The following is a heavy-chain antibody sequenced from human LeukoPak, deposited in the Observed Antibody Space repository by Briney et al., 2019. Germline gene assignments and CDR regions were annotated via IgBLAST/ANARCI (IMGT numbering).Heavy chain of an antibody. CDR2: INHSGNT. V-gene: IGHV4-34*01. D-gene: IGHD1-1*01. J-gene: IGHJ4*02. CDR1: GGSFSSYY. Sequence: SETLSLTCAVYGGSFSSYYWSWMRQPPGEGLEWIGEINHSGNTYYNPTLKSRVTISVDTSKNRFSLELNSVTAADTAVYYCASKYNFGENWGQGTLVTVSS. CDR3: ASKYNFGEN.